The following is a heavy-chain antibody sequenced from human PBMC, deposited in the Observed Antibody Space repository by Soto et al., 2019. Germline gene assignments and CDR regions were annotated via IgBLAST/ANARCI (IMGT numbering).Heavy chain of an antibody. V-gene: IGHV3-23*01. CDR1: GFTFSSYS. D-gene: IGHD3-10*01. CDR3: AKKVNSGPGSQYFDY. J-gene: IGHJ4*02. CDR2: FRTGGDDGTT. Sequence: EVQLSESGGGLVQPGGSLRLSCAASGFTFSSYSMSWVRQAPGKGLEWVSGFRTGGDDGTTYYADSVKGRFTISRDNSKNTLFLQRNSRRAEDTAIYYCAKKVNSGPGSQYFDYWGQGTLVTVSS.